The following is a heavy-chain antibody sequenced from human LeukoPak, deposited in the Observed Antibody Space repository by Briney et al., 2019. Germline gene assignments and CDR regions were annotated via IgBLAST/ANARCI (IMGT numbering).Heavy chain of an antibody. CDR1: GYTFTGYY. D-gene: IGHD4-17*01. Sequence: ASVKVSCKASGYTFTGYYMHWVRQAPGQGLEWMGWINPNSGGTNYAQKFQGRVTMTRDTSISTAYMELSRLRSDDAAVYYCARAYDYGDSDLDYWGQGTLVTVSS. V-gene: IGHV1-2*02. CDR2: INPNSGGT. CDR3: ARAYDYGDSDLDY. J-gene: IGHJ4*02.